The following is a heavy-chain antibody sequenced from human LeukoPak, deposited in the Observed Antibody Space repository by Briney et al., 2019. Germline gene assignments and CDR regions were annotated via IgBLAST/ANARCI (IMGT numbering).Heavy chain of an antibody. V-gene: IGHV3-53*01. D-gene: IGHD2-2*01. J-gene: IGHJ4*02. CDR3: AKWQRPYCSSTSCQVFDY. CDR2: IYSGGST. CDR1: GFTVSSNY. Sequence: PGGSLRLSCAASGFTVSSNYMSWVRQAPGKGLEWVSVIYSGGSTYYADSVKGRFTISRDNSKNTLYLQMNSLRAEDTAVYYCAKWQRPYCSSTSCQVFDYWGQGTLVTVSS.